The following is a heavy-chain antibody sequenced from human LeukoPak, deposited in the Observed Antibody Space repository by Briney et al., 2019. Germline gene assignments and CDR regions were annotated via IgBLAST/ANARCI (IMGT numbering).Heavy chain of an antibody. D-gene: IGHD2-15*01. J-gene: IGHJ4*02. CDR3: ARVAFGCSGGSCYFGFDY. CDR2: IYYSGST. Sequence: PSETLSLTCTVSGGSISSYYWSWIRQPPGKGLEWIGYIYYSGSTNYNPSLKSRVTISVDTSKNQFSLKLSSVTAADTAVYYCARVAFGCSGGSCYFGFDYWGQGTLVTVSS. V-gene: IGHV4-59*01. CDR1: GGSISSYY.